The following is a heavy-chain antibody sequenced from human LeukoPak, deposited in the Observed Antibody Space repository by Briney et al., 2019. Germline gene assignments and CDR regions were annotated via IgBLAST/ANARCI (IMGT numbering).Heavy chain of an antibody. CDR2: ISGSGGST. Sequence: HPGGSLRLSCAASGFTFSSYAMSWVRQAPGKGLEWVSAISGSGGSTYYADSVKGRSTISRDNSKNTLYLQMNSLRAEDTAVYYCVKDRGFSGGFDYWGQGTLVTVSS. V-gene: IGHV3-23*01. D-gene: IGHD5-12*01. J-gene: IGHJ4*02. CDR1: GFTFSSYA. CDR3: VKDRGFSGGFDY.